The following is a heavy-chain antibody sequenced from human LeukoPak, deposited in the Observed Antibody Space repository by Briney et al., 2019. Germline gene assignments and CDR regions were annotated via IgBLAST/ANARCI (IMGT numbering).Heavy chain of an antibody. Sequence: PSETLSLTCTVSGGSINSSTYFWGWIRQPPGKGLEWMASVFYNGTTYYDPSLKSRVTISVDTSKNQFSLKLSSVTAADTAVYFCARLTRRGSGSGSYYSYWGQGTLVTVSS. J-gene: IGHJ4*02. CDR2: VFYNGTT. D-gene: IGHD3-10*01. CDR3: ARLTRRGSGSGSYYSY. V-gene: IGHV4-39*01. CDR1: GGSINSSTYF.